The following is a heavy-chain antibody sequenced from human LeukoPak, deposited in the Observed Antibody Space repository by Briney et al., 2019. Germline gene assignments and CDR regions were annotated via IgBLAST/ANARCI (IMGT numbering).Heavy chain of an antibody. CDR2: IYSGGST. CDR1: GFTFSSYA. CDR3: ARGRTEYQLPFRGAFQH. V-gene: IGHV3-53*01. Sequence: GGSLRLSCAASGFTFSSYAMNWVRQAPGKGLEWVSVIYSGGSTYYADSVKGRFTISRDNSKNTLYLQMNSLRAEDTAVYYCARGRTEYQLPFRGAFQHWGQGTLVTVSS. D-gene: IGHD2-2*01. J-gene: IGHJ1*01.